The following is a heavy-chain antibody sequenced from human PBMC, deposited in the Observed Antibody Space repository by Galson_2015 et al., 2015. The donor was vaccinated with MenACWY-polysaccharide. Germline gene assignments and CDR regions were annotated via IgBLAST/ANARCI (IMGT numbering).Heavy chain of an antibody. D-gene: IGHD7-27*01. Sequence: SLRLSCAASRFNFNTNWMTWVRQAPGKGLEWVALINPDGSQTEYVDSVKGRFAISRDNSKNSLFLQMNSLRAEDTAVYYCARDPNWGNSFGPWGQGTLVTVPS. J-gene: IGHJ5*02. CDR3: ARDPNWGNSFGP. CDR1: RFNFNTNW. CDR2: INPDGSQT. V-gene: IGHV3-7*01.